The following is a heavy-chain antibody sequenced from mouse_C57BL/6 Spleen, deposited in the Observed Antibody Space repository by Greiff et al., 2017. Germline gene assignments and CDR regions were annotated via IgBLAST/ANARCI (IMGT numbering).Heavy chain of an antibody. Sequence: EVQLVESGGGLVQPGGSLKLSCAASGFTFSDYGMAWVRQAPRKGPEWVAFLSNLAYSIYYADTVTGRFTISRENAKNTLYLEMSSLRSEDTAMYYCARQRTGTGDFDYWGQGTTLTVSS. V-gene: IGHV5-15*01. CDR2: LSNLAYSI. D-gene: IGHD3-3*01. J-gene: IGHJ2*01. CDR3: ARQRTGTGDFDY. CDR1: GFTFSDYG.